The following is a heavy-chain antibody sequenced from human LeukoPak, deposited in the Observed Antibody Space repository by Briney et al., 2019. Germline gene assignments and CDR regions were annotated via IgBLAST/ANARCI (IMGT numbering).Heavy chain of an antibody. CDR1: GFTFSSYS. CDR3: ARVIGSYGDSAY. V-gene: IGHV3-48*04. Sequence: GGSLRLSCAASGFTFSSYSMNWVRQAPGKGLEWLSYTSSTSSAIYYADSLKGRFTISRDNAKNSLYLQMDSLRAEDTAVYYCARVIGSYGDSAYWGQGTLVTVSS. J-gene: IGHJ4*02. CDR2: TSSTSSAI. D-gene: IGHD3-16*01.